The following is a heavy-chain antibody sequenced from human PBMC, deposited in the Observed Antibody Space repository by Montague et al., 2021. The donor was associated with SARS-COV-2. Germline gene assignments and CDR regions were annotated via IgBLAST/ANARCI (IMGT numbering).Heavy chain of an antibody. CDR2: IYTNGNSDYHPS. CDR1: GGSISSGSYY. D-gene: IGHD6-19*01. Sequence: TLSLTCTVSGGSISSGSYYWSWIRQPAGKGLEWIGHIYTNGNSDYHPSVYNPPLKSRVSISVDTSKNQFSLKLGSVTAADTAVYYCAGDIAVAGLFDYWGQGTLVTVSS. V-gene: IGHV4-61*09. J-gene: IGHJ4*02. CDR3: AGDIAVAGLFDY.